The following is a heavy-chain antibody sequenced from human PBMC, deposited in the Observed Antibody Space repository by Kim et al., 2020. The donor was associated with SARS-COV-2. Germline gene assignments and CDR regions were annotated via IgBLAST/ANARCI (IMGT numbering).Heavy chain of an antibody. V-gene: IGHV4-39*01. CDR2: IYYSGST. CDR1: GGSISSSSYY. CDR3: ARRVGCSSTSCYLVDY. J-gene: IGHJ4*02. Sequence: SETLSLTCTVSGGSISSSSYYWGWIRQPPGKGLEWIGSIYYSGSTYYNPSLKSRVTISVDTSKNQFSLKLSSVTAADTAVYYCARRVGCSSTSCYLVDYWGQGTLVTVSS. D-gene: IGHD2-2*01.